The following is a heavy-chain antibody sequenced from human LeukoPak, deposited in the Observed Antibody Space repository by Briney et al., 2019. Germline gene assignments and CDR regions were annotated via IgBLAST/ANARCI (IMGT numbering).Heavy chain of an antibody. J-gene: IGHJ4*02. CDR2: VSGDGGTT. CDR1: GFTFNNYA. Sequence: GGSLRLSCEASGFTFNNYALSWVRQAPGKGLEWVSSVSGDGGTTNYADSVKGRFTISRDNSQNTLYLQMNSLRAEDTAVYYCARGRNSISYYFQYWGQGTLVTVSS. V-gene: IGHV3-23*01. D-gene: IGHD2-2*01. CDR3: ARGRNSISYYFQY.